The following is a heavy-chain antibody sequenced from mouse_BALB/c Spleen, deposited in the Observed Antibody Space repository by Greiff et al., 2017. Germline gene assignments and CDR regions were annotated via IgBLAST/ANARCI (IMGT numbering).Heavy chain of an antibody. Sequence: VQLQQSGPELVKPGASVKISCKASGYAFSSSWMNWVKQRPGQGLEWIGRIYPGDGDTNYNGKFKGKATLTADKSSSTAYMQLSSLTSVDSAVYFCARGGLAYYYAMDYWGQGTSVTVSS. CDR1: GYAFSSSW. V-gene: IGHV1-82*01. CDR2: IYPGDGDT. CDR3: ARGGLAYYYAMDY. D-gene: IGHD3-3*01. J-gene: IGHJ4*01.